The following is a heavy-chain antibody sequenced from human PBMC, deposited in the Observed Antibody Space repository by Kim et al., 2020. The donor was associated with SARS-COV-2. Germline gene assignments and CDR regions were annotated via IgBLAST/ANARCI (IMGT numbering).Heavy chain of an antibody. D-gene: IGHD6-19*01. J-gene: IGHJ4*02. CDR3: ARGSGYSSGWYVTDY. CDR1: GFTVSSNY. CDR2: IYSGGST. Sequence: GGSLRLSCAASGFTVSSNYMSWVRQAPGKGLEWVSVIYSGGSTYYADSVKGRFTISRHNSKNTLYLQMNSLRAEDTAVYYCARGSGYSSGWYVTDYWGQGTLVTVSS. V-gene: IGHV3-53*04.